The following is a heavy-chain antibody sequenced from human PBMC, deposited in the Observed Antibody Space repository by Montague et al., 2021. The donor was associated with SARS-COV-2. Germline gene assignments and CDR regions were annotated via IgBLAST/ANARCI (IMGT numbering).Heavy chain of an antibody. CDR1: GGSISSYY. Sequence: SETLSLTCTVSGGSISSYYWSWIRQPAGKGLEWLGRFYTTGSTNYNPSLKSRVTMSVDTSKNQFSLKLSSVTAADTAVYYCARSTFYSSGWWDNWYFDLWGRGTLVTVSS. CDR3: ARSTFYSSGWWDNWYFDL. V-gene: IGHV4-4*07. J-gene: IGHJ2*01. D-gene: IGHD6-19*01. CDR2: FYTTGST.